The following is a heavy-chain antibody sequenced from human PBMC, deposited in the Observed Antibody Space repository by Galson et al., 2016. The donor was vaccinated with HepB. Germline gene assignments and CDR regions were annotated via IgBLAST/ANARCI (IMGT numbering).Heavy chain of an antibody. D-gene: IGHD5-12*01. V-gene: IGHV3-21*01. CDR2: ISSSSSYI. CDR3: ARRVDVDAFDI. Sequence: SLRLSCAASGFTLSYYSMNWVRQAPGKGLEWVSFISSSSSYIYYADSVKGRFTISRDNAKSSLYLQMNSLRAEDTAVYYCARRVDVDAFDIWGQGTMVTVSS. J-gene: IGHJ3*02. CDR1: GFTLSYYS.